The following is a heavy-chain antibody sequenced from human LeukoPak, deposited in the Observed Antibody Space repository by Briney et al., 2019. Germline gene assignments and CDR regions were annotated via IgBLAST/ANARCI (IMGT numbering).Heavy chain of an antibody. D-gene: IGHD1-20*01. CDR3: ARGALTGHRFPYYYYGMDV. Sequence: SETLSLTCTVSGGSISSYYWSWIRQPPGKGLEWIGYIYHSGSTNYNPSLKSRVTISVDTSKNQFSLKLSSVTAADTAVYYCARGALTGHRFPYYYYGMDVWGQGTTVTVSS. CDR1: GGSISSYY. J-gene: IGHJ6*02. V-gene: IGHV4-59*01. CDR2: IYHSGST.